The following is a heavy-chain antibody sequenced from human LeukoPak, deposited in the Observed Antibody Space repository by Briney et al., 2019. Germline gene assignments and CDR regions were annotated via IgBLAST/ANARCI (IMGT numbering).Heavy chain of an antibody. CDR1: GGSISSSSYY. J-gene: IGHJ4*02. V-gene: IGHV4-39*01. D-gene: IGHD6-25*01. CDR2: TYYGGNT. Sequence: PSETLSPTCTVSGGSISSSSYYWGWIRQPPGKGLEWIGNTYYGGNTHYNPSLKSRVSISVDTSKNQFSLELSSVTAADTAVYYCAAAFDYWGQGTLVTVSS. CDR3: AAAFDY.